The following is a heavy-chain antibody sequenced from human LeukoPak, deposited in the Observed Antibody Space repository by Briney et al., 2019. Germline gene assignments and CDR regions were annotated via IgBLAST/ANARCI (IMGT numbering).Heavy chain of an antibody. V-gene: IGHV4-59*01. Sequence: PSETLSLTCTVSGGSISSYYWSWIRQPPGKGLEWIGYIYYSGSTNYNPSLKSRVTISVDTSKNQFSLKLSSMTAADTAVYYCARTPIYYFDNSGYYNWGQGTLVTVSS. D-gene: IGHD3-22*01. CDR2: IYYSGST. CDR1: GGSISSYY. J-gene: IGHJ4*02. CDR3: ARTPIYYFDNSGYYN.